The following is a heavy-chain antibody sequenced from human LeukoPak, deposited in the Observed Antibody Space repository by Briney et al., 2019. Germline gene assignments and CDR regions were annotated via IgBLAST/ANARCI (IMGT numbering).Heavy chain of an antibody. CDR2: ISSSGYTI. Sequence: GGSLRLSCVASGFTFSGYEMNWVRQAPGKGLEWVSYISSSGYTIYYADSVKGRFTVSRDNAKNSLYLQMNSLRAEDTAVHFCARSRSIAGDGFDVCGQGTKGTV. CDR3: ARSRSIAGDGFDV. V-gene: IGHV3-48*03. D-gene: IGHD2-21*01. J-gene: IGHJ3*01. CDR1: GFTFSGYE.